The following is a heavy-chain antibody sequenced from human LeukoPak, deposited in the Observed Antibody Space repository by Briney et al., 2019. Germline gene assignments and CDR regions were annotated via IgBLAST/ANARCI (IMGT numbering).Heavy chain of an antibody. CDR3: AKGIVVASLDDTFDI. CDR2: TSWNSGSI. D-gene: IGHD2-15*01. Sequence: GGSLRLSCAASGFTFDDYAMHWVRQAPGKGLEWVSGTSWNSGSIGYADSVKGRFTICRDNAKNSLYLQMNSLRAEDTALYYCAKGIVVASLDDTFDIWGQGTMVTVSS. CDR1: GFTFDDYA. J-gene: IGHJ3*02. V-gene: IGHV3-9*01.